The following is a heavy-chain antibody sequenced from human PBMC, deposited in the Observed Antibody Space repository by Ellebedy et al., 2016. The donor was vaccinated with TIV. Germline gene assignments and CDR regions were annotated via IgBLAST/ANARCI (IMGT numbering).Heavy chain of an antibody. Sequence: GESLKISCAASGFPLTSHAMHWVRQAPGKGLEWVAVISYTGDNKFYADSVKGRFSISRDTSENKLYLQMTSLRSEDTAVYHCVRVTQGGIRGVLDYWGRGVLVTVSS. J-gene: IGHJ4*02. CDR2: ISYTGDNK. CDR3: VRVTQGGIRGVLDY. D-gene: IGHD3-10*01. V-gene: IGHV3-30*04. CDR1: GFPLTSHA.